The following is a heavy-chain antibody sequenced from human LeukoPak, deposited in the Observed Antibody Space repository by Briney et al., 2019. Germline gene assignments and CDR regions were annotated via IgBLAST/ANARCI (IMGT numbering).Heavy chain of an antibody. J-gene: IGHJ4*02. Sequence: GESLRISCKGSGYSFTSYWIGWVRQMPGKGLEWMGIIYPGDSDTRYSPSFQGQVTISADKSISTAYLQWSSLKASDTAMYYCARLTGEQQLVGSLDYWGQGTLVTVSS. CDR1: GYSFTSYW. D-gene: IGHD6-13*01. V-gene: IGHV5-51*01. CDR3: ARLTGEQQLVGSLDY. CDR2: IYPGDSDT.